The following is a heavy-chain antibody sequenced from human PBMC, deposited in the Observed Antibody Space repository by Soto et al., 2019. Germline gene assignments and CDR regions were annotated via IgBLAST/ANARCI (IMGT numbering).Heavy chain of an antibody. D-gene: IGHD2-2*01. CDR1: GGTCSIYT. CDR2: IIPILGIA. V-gene: IGHV1-69*04. J-gene: IGHJ4*02. Sequence: SVKVSCKASGGTCSIYTISWVLQAPGQGLEWMGRIIPILGIANYAQKFQGRVTITADKSTSTAYMELSSLRSEDTAVYYCARDDQDSVVVPAASLDYWRQGTLVTVS. CDR3: ARDDQDSVVVPAASLDY.